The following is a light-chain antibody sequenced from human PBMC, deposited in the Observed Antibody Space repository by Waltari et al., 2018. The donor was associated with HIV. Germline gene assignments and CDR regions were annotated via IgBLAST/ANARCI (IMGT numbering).Light chain of an antibody. CDR3: QVWDGNSDIYF. V-gene: IGLV3-21*02. CDR1: NIGIKT. CDR2: DDT. J-gene: IGLJ1*01. Sequence: SYVLTQAPSVSVAPGQAASITCGGNNIGIKTVHWYQQKPGQAPVLVVYDDTDRPSGIPERFSGSNSGNTATLTISRVEAGDEADCYCQVWDGNSDIYFFGTGTKVTVL.